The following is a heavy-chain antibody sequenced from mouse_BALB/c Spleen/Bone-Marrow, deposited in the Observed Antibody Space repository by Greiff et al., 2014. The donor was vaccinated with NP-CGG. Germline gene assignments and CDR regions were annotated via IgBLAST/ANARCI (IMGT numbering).Heavy chain of an antibody. V-gene: IGHV1-9*01. J-gene: IGHJ2*01. D-gene: IGHD4-1*02. CDR3: ARSTGTWDY. Sequence: LQESGVELMKPGASVKISCKATGYTFSSYWIEWVKQRPGHGLEWIGEILPGSGSTNYNEKFKGKATFTADTSSNTAYMQLSRLTSEDSAVYYCARSTGTWDYWGQGTTLTVSS. CDR1: GYTFSSYW. CDR2: ILPGSGST.